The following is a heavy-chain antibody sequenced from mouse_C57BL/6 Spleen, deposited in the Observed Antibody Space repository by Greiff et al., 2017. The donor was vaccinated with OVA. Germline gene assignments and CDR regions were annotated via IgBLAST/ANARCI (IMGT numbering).Heavy chain of an antibody. Sequence: VQLQQSGTVLARPGASVKMSCKTSGYTFTSYWMHWVKQRPGQGLEWIGAIYPGNSDTSYNQKFKGKAKLTAVTSASTAYMELSSLTNEDSAVYYCTRGALLLRYAMDYWGQGTSVTVSS. J-gene: IGHJ4*01. CDR2: IYPGNSDT. D-gene: IGHD1-1*01. CDR3: TRGALLLRYAMDY. V-gene: IGHV1-5*01. CDR1: GYTFTSYW.